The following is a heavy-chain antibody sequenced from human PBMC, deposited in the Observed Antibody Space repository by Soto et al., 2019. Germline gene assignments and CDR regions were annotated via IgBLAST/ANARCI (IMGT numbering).Heavy chain of an antibody. CDR1: GTSVRHFY. Sequence: PSETLSLTCKVSGTSVRHFYWSWIRQSAGKGLEWIGRIYSTGTTNFNPSLKSRLNMSMDMSKNQVSLKLTSVTAADTAVYYCVRDRADFSSTYYHYFSVWGRGTLVTVSS. CDR3: VRDRADFSSTYYHYFSV. CDR2: IYSTGTT. J-gene: IGHJ4*02. D-gene: IGHD3-3*01. V-gene: IGHV4-4*07.